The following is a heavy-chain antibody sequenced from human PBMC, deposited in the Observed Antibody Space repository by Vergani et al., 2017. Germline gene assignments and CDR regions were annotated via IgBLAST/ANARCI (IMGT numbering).Heavy chain of an antibody. Sequence: QVQLQESGPRLVRPSQTLSLTCTVSGGSINTGAYYWSWIRQPAGKGLEWIWRVYTSGMTNYNPSLKSRVSILVDRSKSQLSLKLTSVTAGDTAGYFCARERSYYYGSGSDDYNPYYYEGMDVWGPGTTVTVSS. CDR1: GGSINTGAYY. J-gene: IGHJ6*02. CDR3: ARERSYYYGSGSDDYNPYYYEGMDV. CDR2: VYTSGMT. D-gene: IGHD3-10*01. V-gene: IGHV4-61*02.